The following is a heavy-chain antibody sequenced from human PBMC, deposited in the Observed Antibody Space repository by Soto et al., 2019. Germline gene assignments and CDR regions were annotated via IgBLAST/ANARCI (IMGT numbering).Heavy chain of an antibody. CDR1: GYTFSNYG. D-gene: IGHD2-2*01. J-gene: IGHJ5*02. V-gene: IGHV1-18*01. CDR2: ISLYSDGT. Sequence: QVQLVQSGGEVKRPGASVKVSCKTSGYTFSNYGITWVRQAPGQPLEWLGWISLYSDGTNYAQKFQGRGSMTTDTYTTTAYMELRSLRSDDTAVYYCARVVPGAEAWFGPWGQGTLVTVSS. CDR3: ARVVPGAEAWFGP.